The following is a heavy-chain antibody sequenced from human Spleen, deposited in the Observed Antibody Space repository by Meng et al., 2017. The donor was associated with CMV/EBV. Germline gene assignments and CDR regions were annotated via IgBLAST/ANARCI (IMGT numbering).Heavy chain of an antibody. V-gene: IGHV3-53*05. CDR3: ARTRGASGGPQDGMDV. J-gene: IGHJ6*02. D-gene: IGHD3-10*01. CDR1: GFTVSSNY. Sequence: SCAASGFTVSSNYMTWVRQAPGQGLEWVSTIYGGDVTNYADSVKGRFTISRDISKNTLYLQMNSLRPEDTAVFYCARTRGASGGPQDGMDVWGQGTTVTVSS. CDR2: IYGGDVT.